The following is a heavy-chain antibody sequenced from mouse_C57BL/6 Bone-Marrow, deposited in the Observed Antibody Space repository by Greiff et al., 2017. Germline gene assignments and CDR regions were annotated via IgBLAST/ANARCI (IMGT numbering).Heavy chain of an antibody. CDR2: IDPEDGET. Sequence: EVKLVESGAELVKPGASVKLSCTASGFNIKDYYMHWVKQRTEQGLEWIGRIDPEDGETKYAPKFQGKATITADTSSNTAYLQLSSRTSEDTAVYYCAPYGSNAWFAYWGQGTLVTVSA. CDR1: GFNIKDYY. V-gene: IGHV14-2*01. D-gene: IGHD1-1*01. CDR3: APYGSNAWFAY. J-gene: IGHJ3*01.